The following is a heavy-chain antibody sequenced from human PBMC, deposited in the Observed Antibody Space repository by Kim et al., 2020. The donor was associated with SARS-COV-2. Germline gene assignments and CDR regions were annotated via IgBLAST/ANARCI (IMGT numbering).Heavy chain of an antibody. V-gene: IGHV3-48*02. D-gene: IGHD1-1*01. CDR2: ISRSGSAI. CDR3: ARDRTAFDY. J-gene: IGHJ4*02. Sequence: GGSLRLSCAVSGLTFSTTDMHWVRQAPGKGLEWIAYISRSGSAIVYADSVKGRFTISRDEAKNSIFLQMNSLRDEDTAVYYCARDRTAFDYWGQETLVTVSS. CDR1: GLTFSTTD.